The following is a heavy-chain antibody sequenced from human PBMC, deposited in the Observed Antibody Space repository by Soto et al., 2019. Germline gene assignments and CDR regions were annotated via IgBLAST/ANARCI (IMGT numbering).Heavy chain of an antibody. Sequence: ASVKVSCKASGYTFTGYGISWVRHAPGQGLEWMGWISAYNGNTNYAQKLQGRVTMTTDTSTSTAYMELRSLRSDDTAVYYCARVRYYDSSGHDAFDIWGQGTMVTVSS. D-gene: IGHD3-22*01. CDR1: GYTFTGYG. CDR3: ARVRYYDSSGHDAFDI. CDR2: ISAYNGNT. V-gene: IGHV1-18*01. J-gene: IGHJ3*02.